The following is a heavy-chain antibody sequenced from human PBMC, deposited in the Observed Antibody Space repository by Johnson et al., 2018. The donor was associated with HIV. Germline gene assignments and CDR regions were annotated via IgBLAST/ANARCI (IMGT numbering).Heavy chain of an antibody. Sequence: VQLVESGGGLIQPGGSLRLSCAASGFTVSSNYMTWVRQAPGKGLEWVSVIYSGGSTYYADSVKGRFTISRDNSKNSLYLQMNSLRAEDTAVYYCAREIGGSYYRDAFDIWGQGTMVTVSS. CDR2: IYSGGST. CDR1: GFTVSSNY. CDR3: AREIGGSYYRDAFDI. J-gene: IGHJ3*02. V-gene: IGHV3-53*01. D-gene: IGHD1-26*01.